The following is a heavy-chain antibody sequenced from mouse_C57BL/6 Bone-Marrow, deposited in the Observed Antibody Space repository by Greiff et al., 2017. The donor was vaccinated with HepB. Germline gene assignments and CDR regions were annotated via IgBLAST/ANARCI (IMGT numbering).Heavy chain of an antibody. J-gene: IGHJ2*01. CDR1: GYTFTSYW. V-gene: IGHV1-64*01. Sequence: QVQLQQPGAELVKPGASVKLSCKASGYTFTSYWMHWVKQRPGQGLEWIGMIHPNSGSTNYNEKFKSKATLTVDKSSSTAYMQLSSLTSEDSAVYYCARYHYGSSYLDYWGQGTTLSLL. D-gene: IGHD1-1*01. CDR3: ARYHYGSSYLDY. CDR2: IHPNSGST.